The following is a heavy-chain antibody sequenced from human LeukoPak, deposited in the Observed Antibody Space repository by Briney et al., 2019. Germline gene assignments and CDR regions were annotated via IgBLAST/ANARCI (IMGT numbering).Heavy chain of an antibody. CDR1: GGTFSSYA. V-gene: IGHV1-69*13. J-gene: IGHJ6*03. D-gene: IGHD4-11*01. CDR2: IIPIFGTA. CDR3: ARPLETTVTTGYYYYYMDV. Sequence: SVKVSCKASGGTFSSYAISWVRQAPGQGLEWMGGIIPIFGTANYAQKFQGRVTITADESTSTAYMALSSLRSEDTAVYYCARPLETTVTTGYYYYYMDVWGKGTTVTVSS.